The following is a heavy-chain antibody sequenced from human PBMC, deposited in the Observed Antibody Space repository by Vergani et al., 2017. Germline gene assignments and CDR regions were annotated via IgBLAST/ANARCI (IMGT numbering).Heavy chain of an antibody. CDR2: IIPIFGTA. D-gene: IGHD3-10*01. J-gene: IGHJ1*01. Sequence: QVQLVQSGAEVKKPGSSVKVSCKASGGTFSSYAISWVRQAPGQGLEWMGGIIPIFGTANYAQKFQGRVTITADESTSTAYMELSSLRSDDTAVYYCARDLLVGMGVEGVYFQHWGQGTLVTVSS. CDR1: GGTFSSYA. V-gene: IGHV1-69*01. CDR3: ARDLLVGMGVEGVYFQH.